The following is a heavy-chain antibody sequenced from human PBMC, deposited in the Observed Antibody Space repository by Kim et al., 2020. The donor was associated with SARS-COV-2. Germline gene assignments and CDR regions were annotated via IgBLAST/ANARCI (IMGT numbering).Heavy chain of an antibody. CDR3: ARGGSYSFEY. J-gene: IGHJ4*02. Sequence: GGSLRLSCVASGFMFSDYWMRWVRHSPGKGLEWVADLDQAGTDKHYMESVKGRFTISRDNARNSLFLQMNSLRAEDAALYYCARGGSYSFEYWIQGTLVT. V-gene: IGHV3-7*01. D-gene: IGHD6-13*01. CDR1: GFMFSDYW. CDR2: LDQAGTDK.